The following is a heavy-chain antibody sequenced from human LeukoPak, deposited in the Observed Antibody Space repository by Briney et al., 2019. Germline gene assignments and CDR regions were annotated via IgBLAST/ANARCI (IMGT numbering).Heavy chain of an antibody. J-gene: IGHJ4*02. D-gene: IGHD3-22*01. CDR3: ARSIVLVTAYFDY. Sequence: SETLSLTCTVSGGSISSSSYYWGWIRQPPGKGLEWIGYIYYSGSTYYNPSLKSRVTISVDTSKTHFSLKLSSVTAADTAVYYCARSIVLVTAYFDYWGQGTLVTVSS. CDR1: GGSISSSSYY. CDR2: IYYSGST. V-gene: IGHV4-39*07.